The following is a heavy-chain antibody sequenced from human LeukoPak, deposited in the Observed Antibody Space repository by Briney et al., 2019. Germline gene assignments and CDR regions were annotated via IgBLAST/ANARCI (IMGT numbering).Heavy chain of an antibody. D-gene: IGHD4-17*01. CDR1: GFTFSSYA. CDR3: ARVIGSYGDSAY. CDR2: ISYDGSNK. J-gene: IGHJ4*02. Sequence: GGSLRLSCAASGFTFSSYAMHWVRQAPGKGLEWVAVISYDGSNKYYADSVKGRFTISRDNARNSLYLQMNSLRAEDTAVYYCARVIGSYGDSAYWGQGTLVTVSS. V-gene: IGHV3-30*07.